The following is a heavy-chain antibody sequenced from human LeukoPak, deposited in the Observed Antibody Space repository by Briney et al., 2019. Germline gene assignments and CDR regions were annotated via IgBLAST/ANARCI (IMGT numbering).Heavy chain of an antibody. J-gene: IGHJ1*01. Sequence: SVKVSCKASGGTFSSYAISWVRQAPGQGLEWMGGIIPFFGTANYAQEFQGRVTITADESTSTAYMELSSLRSEDTAVYYCARDLGYYYDSSGEYFQHWGQGTLVTVSS. CDR3: ARDLGYYYDSSGEYFQH. V-gene: IGHV1-69*13. CDR1: GGTFSSYA. D-gene: IGHD3-22*01. CDR2: IIPFFGTA.